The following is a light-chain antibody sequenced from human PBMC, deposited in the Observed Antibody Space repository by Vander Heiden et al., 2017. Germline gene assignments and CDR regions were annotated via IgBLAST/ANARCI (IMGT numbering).Light chain of an antibody. CDR3: QQRSNWHPLT. V-gene: IGKV3-11*01. CDR2: DAS. J-gene: IGKJ4*01. CDR1: QSVSSY. Sequence: EIVLTPPPAPLSLSPGARVTLPCRASQSVSSYLAWYQQKPGQAPRLLIYDASNRATGIPARFSGSGSGTDFTLTISSLEPEDFAVYYCQQRSNWHPLTFGGGTKVEIK.